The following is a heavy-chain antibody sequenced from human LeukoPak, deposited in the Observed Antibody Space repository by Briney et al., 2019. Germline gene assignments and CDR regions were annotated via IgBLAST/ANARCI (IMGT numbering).Heavy chain of an antibody. CDR3: ARVEEGGWQLTFDY. CDR2: ISSSSSYR. D-gene: IGHD3-9*01. V-gene: IGHV3-21*01. Sequence: GGSLRLSCAASGLPFSSYSMNWVRQAPGKGLGWVSSISSSSSYRYYADSVKGRFTISRDNAKNSLYLQMNSLRAEDAAVYYCARVEEGGWQLTFDYWGQGTLVTVSS. J-gene: IGHJ4*02. CDR1: GLPFSSYS.